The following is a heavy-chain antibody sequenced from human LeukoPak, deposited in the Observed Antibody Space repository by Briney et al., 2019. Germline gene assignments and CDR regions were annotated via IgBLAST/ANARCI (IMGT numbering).Heavy chain of an antibody. D-gene: IGHD5-18*01. CDR2: ISAYNGNT. V-gene: IGHV1-18*01. J-gene: IGHJ6*02. CDR3: ARAMDTAMVPSYGMDV. Sequence: ASVKVSCKASGYTFTSYGISWVRQAPGQGLEWMGWISAYNGNTNYAQKLQGRVTMTTDTSTSTAYMELRSLRSDDTAVYYCARAMDTAMVPSYGMDVWGQGTTVTVSS. CDR1: GYTFTSYG.